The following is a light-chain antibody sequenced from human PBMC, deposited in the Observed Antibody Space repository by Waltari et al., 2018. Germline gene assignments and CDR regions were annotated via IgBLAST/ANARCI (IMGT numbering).Light chain of an antibody. CDR1: QDISIF. V-gene: IGKV1-33*01. Sequence: DIQITQSPSSLSVSVGDRVTITCQSSQDISIFLTWYQQKPGKAPKLLIYDASNLETGVPSRFSGSGSGTDFTFTISSLQPEDIATYYCQQYDNLPPYTFGQGTKLDIK. CDR3: QQYDNLPPYT. J-gene: IGKJ2*01. CDR2: DAS.